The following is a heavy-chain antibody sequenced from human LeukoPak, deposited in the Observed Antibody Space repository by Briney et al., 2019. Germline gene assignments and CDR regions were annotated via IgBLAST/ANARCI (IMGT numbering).Heavy chain of an antibody. V-gene: IGHV4-34*09. CDR1: GGSFSGYY. Sequence: PSETLSLTCAVYGGSFSGYYWTWIRQHPGKGLEWIGYIYHSGSTYYNPSLKSRVTISVDTSKNQFSLKLSSVTAADTAVYYCARDLSRGMAVAGLDAFDIWGQGTMVTVSS. J-gene: IGHJ3*02. CDR3: ARDLSRGMAVAGLDAFDI. CDR2: IYHSGST. D-gene: IGHD6-19*01.